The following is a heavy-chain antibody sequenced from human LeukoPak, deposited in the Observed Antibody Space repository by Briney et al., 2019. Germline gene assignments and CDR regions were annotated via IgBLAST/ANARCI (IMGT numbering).Heavy chain of an antibody. CDR3: AKGWSKSSLDGFDI. J-gene: IGHJ3*02. Sequence: GGSLRLSCAASGFTFSTYAMSWVRQAPGKGLEWVSGTSGSGGSTYYTDSVKGRFIIPRDNSRNTLYLQMHSLRAEDTAVYYCAKGWSKSSLDGFDIWGQGTMVTVSS. CDR2: TSGSGGST. CDR1: GFTFSTYA. V-gene: IGHV3-23*01. D-gene: IGHD1-26*01.